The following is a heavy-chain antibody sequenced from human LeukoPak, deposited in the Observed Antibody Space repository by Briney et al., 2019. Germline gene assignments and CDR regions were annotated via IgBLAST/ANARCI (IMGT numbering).Heavy chain of an antibody. D-gene: IGHD6-13*01. J-gene: IGHJ4*02. V-gene: IGHV3-21*01. CDR1: GFTFSSYT. CDR2: ISSSSSYI. Sequence: GGSLRLSCAASGFTFSSYTMNWVRQAPGKGLEWVSSISSSSSYIYYADSVKGRFTISRDNAKNSLFLQMNSLRVDDTAVYYCATIAAAGIDLDYWGQGTLVTVSS. CDR3: ATIAAAGIDLDY.